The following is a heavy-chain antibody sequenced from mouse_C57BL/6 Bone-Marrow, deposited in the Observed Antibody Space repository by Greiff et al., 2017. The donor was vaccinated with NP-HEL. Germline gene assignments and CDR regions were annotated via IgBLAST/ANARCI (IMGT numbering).Heavy chain of an antibody. J-gene: IGHJ1*03. V-gene: IGHV1-55*01. D-gene: IGHD1-1*01. CDR2: IYPGSGST. Sequence: QVHVKQPGAELVKPGASVKMSCKASGYTFTSYWITWVKQRPGQGLEWIGDIYPGSGSTNYNEKFKSKATLTVDTSSSTAYMQLSSLTSEDSAVYYCAREGTTVVADWYFDVWGTGTTVTVSS. CDR1: GYTFTSYW. CDR3: AREGTTVVADWYFDV.